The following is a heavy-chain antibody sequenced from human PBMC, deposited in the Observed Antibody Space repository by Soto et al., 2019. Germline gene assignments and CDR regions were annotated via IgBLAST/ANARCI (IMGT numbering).Heavy chain of an antibody. J-gene: IGHJ4*02. CDR3: ARGPLSGTFDY. Sequence: EASVKVSCKASGGTFSSYAISWVRQAPGQGLEWMGGIIPIFGTANYAQKFQGRVTITADESTSTAYMELSSLRSEDTAVYYCARGPLSGTFDYWGQGTLVTVSS. CDR1: GGTFSSYA. V-gene: IGHV1-69*13. CDR2: IIPIFGTA. D-gene: IGHD1-26*01.